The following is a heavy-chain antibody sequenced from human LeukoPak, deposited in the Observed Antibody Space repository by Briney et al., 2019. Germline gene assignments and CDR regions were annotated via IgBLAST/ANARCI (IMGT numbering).Heavy chain of an antibody. V-gene: IGHV3-23*01. J-gene: IGHJ4*02. Sequence: GGSLRLSCAASGFTFSSYAMSWVRQAPGKGLEWGSAISGSGGSTYYADSVKSRFTISRDNSKNTLYLQMSSLRAEDTAVYYCAKSFGDYGDYVSPFGYWGQGTLVTVSS. CDR1: GFTFSSYA. CDR3: AKSFGDYGDYVSPFGY. D-gene: IGHD4-17*01. CDR2: ISGSGGST.